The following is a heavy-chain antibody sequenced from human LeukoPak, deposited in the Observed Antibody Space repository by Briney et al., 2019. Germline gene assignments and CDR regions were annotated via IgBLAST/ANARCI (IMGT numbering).Heavy chain of an antibody. CDR1: GFAFNYVW. J-gene: IGHJ4*02. Sequence: GGSLRLSCAASGFAFNYVWTNWVRQVPGKGLEWVGRIRSRTDGGTTDYAAPVKGRFTISGDDSKKTLYLQMNSLRIEDTAVYYCAKGFGSYDSSDFDSWGQGTLVTVSS. CDR3: AKGFGSYDSSDFDS. D-gene: IGHD3-22*01. CDR2: IRSRTDGGTT. V-gene: IGHV3-15*07.